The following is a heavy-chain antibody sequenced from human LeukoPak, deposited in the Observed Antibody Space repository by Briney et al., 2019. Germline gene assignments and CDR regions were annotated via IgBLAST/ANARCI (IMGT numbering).Heavy chain of an antibody. V-gene: IGHV3-23*01. J-gene: IGHJ4*02. CDR1: GFTFRSYA. CDR2: ITADGSST. CDR3: AKDRSGIAYHFDF. D-gene: IGHD2-2*02. Sequence: GGSLRLSCAVSGFTFRSYAMKWVRQAPGKGLEWVSAITADGSSTHYTISVKGRFIISRDTPKNTLYLQMDSLRAEDTAVYYCAKDRSGIAYHFDFWGQGTLVTVSS.